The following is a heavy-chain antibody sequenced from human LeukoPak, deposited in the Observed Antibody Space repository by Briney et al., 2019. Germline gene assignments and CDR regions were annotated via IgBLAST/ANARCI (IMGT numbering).Heavy chain of an antibody. Sequence: PGGSLRLSCAASGFTFSSYWMHWVRQAPGKGLVWVSRINSDGSSTSYADSVKGRFTISRDNAKNTLYLQMNSLRAEDTAVYYCARGPNNRCSSTSCYYYYMDVWGKGTTVTVSS. CDR3: ARGPNNRCSSTSCYYYYMDV. CDR2: INSDGSST. D-gene: IGHD2-2*01. V-gene: IGHV3-74*01. J-gene: IGHJ6*03. CDR1: GFTFSSYW.